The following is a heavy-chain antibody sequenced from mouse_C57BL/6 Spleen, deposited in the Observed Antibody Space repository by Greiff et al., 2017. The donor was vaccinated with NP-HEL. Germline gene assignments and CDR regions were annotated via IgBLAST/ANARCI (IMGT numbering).Heavy chain of an antibody. D-gene: IGHD2-5*01. J-gene: IGHJ1*03. Sequence: DVKLVESEGGLVQPGSSMKLSCTASGFTFSDYYMAWVRQVPEKGLEWVANINYDGSSTYYLDSLKSRFIISRDNAKNILYLQMSSLKSEDTATYYCARAYYSNYVGYFDVWGTGTTVTVSS. CDR3: ARAYYSNYVGYFDV. CDR2: INYDGSST. CDR1: GFTFSDYY. V-gene: IGHV5-16*01.